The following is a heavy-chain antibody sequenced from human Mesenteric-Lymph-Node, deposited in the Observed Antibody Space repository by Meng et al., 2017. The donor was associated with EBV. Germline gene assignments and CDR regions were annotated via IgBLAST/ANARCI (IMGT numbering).Heavy chain of an antibody. CDR1: GGPFSSYA. CDR3: ARDVWASGSLY. CDR2: IIPLLGFT. V-gene: IGHV1-69*01. D-gene: IGHD1-26*01. Sequence: QLVQSGAGVKQPWSSVKVSCKASGGPFSSYAISWVRQAPGQGLEWMGGIIPLLGFTKYAQNVQDRVTITADEAASTAYMEMTSLRSEDTAVYYCARDVWASGSLYWGQGTLVTVS. J-gene: IGHJ4*02.